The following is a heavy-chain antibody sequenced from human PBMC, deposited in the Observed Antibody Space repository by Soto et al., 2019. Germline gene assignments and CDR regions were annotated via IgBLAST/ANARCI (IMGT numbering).Heavy chain of an antibody. CDR2: IKQDGSEK. D-gene: IGHD3-22*01. J-gene: IGHJ4*02. CDR1: GFTFSSYW. V-gene: IGHV3-7*03. CDR3: ARDNSYYYDSSGYDY. Sequence: GGSLRLCCAASGFTFSSYWMSWVRQAPGKGLEWVANIKQDGSEKYYVDSVKGRFTISRDNAKNSLYLQMNSLRAEDTAVYYCARDNSYYYDSSGYDYWGQGTLVTVSS.